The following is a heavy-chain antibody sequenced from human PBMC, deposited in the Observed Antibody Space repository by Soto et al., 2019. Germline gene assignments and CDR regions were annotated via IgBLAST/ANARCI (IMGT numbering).Heavy chain of an antibody. CDR1: GCSISSSNW. D-gene: IGHD3-9*01. CDR2: IYHSGST. V-gene: IGHV4-4*02. CDR3: GRGPDWSKGAVDY. J-gene: IGHJ4*02. Sequence: SSETLSLTCAVSGCSISSSNWWSWVRQPPGKGLEWIGEIYHSGSTNYNPSLKSRVTISVDKSKNQFSLKLSSVTAADTAVYYWGRGPDWSKGAVDYWGQGTLVTVSS.